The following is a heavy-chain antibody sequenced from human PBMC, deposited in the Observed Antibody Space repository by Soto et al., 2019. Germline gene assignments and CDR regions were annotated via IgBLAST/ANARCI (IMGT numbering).Heavy chain of an antibody. J-gene: IGHJ3*02. Sequence: SVQVSCKASGGTFSSYAISWVRQAPGQGLEWMGGIIPIFGTANYAQKFQGRVTITADESTSTAYMELSSLRSEDTAVYYCARSSGSPMAFDIWGQGTMVTVSS. D-gene: IGHD3-10*01. CDR1: GGTFSSYA. CDR3: ARSSGSPMAFDI. CDR2: IIPIFGTA. V-gene: IGHV1-69*13.